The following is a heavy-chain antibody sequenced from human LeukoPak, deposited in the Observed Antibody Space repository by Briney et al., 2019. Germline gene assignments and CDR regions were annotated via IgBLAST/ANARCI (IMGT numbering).Heavy chain of an antibody. CDR2: INQSGST. CDR3: ARGPERYCSGGSCYSRSDYYYGMDV. D-gene: IGHD2-15*01. CDR1: GGSFSGYY. Sequence: PSETLSLTCAVYGGSFSGYYWSWIRQPPGKGLEWIGEINQSGSTNYNPSLKSRVTISVDTSKNQFSLKLSSVTAADTAVYYCARGPERYCSGGSCYSRSDYYYGMDVWGQGTTVTVSS. V-gene: IGHV4-34*01. J-gene: IGHJ6*02.